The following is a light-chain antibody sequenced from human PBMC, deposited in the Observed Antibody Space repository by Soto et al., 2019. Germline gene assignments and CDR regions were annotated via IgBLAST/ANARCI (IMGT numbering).Light chain of an antibody. Sequence: DIQVTQSPSSVSASVGGRVTITFLASQYIAGYLAWYQHKPGRTPELLIHGASRLQSGVPARFSGSGSGTAFTLSINSLQPEDFATYYCQKAYSFPINFGQGTRLEIK. CDR2: GAS. CDR3: QKAYSFPIN. V-gene: IGKV1D-12*01. J-gene: IGKJ5*01. CDR1: QYIAGY.